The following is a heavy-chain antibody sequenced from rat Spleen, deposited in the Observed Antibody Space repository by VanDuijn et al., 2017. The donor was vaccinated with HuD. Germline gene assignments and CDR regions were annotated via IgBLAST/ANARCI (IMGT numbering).Heavy chain of an antibody. D-gene: IGHD1-9*01. CDR2: MWNGGGT. CDR1: GFTFSNAA. J-gene: IGHJ2*01. Sequence: VQVVESGGGLVQPKESLKISCAASGFTFSNAAMYWVRQPPGKGLELMGAMWNGGGTDYNSAFKSRLSISRDTSKSQVFLKMNSLQTEDTAMYFCASPRGSMGITFDYWGQGVMVTVSS. V-gene: IGHV2-64*01. CDR3: ASPRGSMGITFDY.